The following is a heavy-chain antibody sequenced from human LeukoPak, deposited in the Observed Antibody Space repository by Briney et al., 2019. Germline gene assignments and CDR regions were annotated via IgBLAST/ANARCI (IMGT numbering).Heavy chain of an antibody. V-gene: IGHV4-39*07. D-gene: IGHD3-3*01. Sequence: SETLSLTCTVSGGSISSSSYYWGWIRQPPGKGLEWIGSIYYSGSTYYNPSLKSRVTISVDTSKNQFSLKLSSVTAADTAVYYCASNIFGVRSHYYYYYMDVWGKGTTVTVSS. J-gene: IGHJ6*03. CDR1: GGSISSSSYY. CDR2: IYYSGST. CDR3: ASNIFGVRSHYYYYYMDV.